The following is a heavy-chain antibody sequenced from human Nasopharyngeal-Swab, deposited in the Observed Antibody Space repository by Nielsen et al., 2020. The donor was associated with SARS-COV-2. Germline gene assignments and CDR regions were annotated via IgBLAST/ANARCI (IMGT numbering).Heavy chain of an antibody. V-gene: IGHV3-7*01. Sequence: GESLKISCADSGFTFSNYWMSWVRQAPGKGLEWVANIKEDGSAKYYVDSVKGRFTISRDNAEKSLYLEMNSLRAEDTAVYYCAGDSSSGWYRPFDYWGQGTLVTVSS. CDR1: GFTFSNYW. CDR3: AGDSSSGWYRPFDY. D-gene: IGHD6-19*01. J-gene: IGHJ4*02. CDR2: IKEDGSAK.